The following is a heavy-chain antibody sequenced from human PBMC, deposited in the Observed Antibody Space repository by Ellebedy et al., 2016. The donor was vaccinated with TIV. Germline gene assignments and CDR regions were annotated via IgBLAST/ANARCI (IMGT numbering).Heavy chain of an antibody. CDR2: ISSSSYT. CDR3: ARDQRALGYCSGGSCYYYYYGMDV. Sequence: GESLKISCAASGFAFSDYYMSWIRQAPGKGLQWVSYISSSSYTNYADSVKGRFTISRDNAKNSLYLQMNSLRAEETAVYYCARDQRALGYCSGGSCYYYYYGMDVWGHGTTVTVSS. J-gene: IGHJ6*02. D-gene: IGHD2-15*01. V-gene: IGHV3-11*05. CDR1: GFAFSDYY.